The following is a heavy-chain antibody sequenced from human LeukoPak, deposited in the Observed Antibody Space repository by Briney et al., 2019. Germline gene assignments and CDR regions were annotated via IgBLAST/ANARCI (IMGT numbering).Heavy chain of an antibody. D-gene: IGHD6-13*01. CDR2: INTDGSST. CDR3: ARESGIAAALDL. CDR1: GFTFSSYW. V-gene: IGHV3-74*01. Sequence: GGSLRLSCAASGFTFSSYWMHWVRQAPGKGLVWVSRINTDGSSTSYADSVKGRFTISRDNAKNTLYLEMNSLRAEDTAVYYCARESGIAAALDLWGQGTLVTVSS. J-gene: IGHJ5*02.